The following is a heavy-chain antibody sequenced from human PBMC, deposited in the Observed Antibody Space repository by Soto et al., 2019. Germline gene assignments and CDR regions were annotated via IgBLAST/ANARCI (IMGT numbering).Heavy chain of an antibody. Sequence: PGGSLSLSCAASGFTFSSYAMHWVRQAPGKGLEYVSDIRGNSSTIYYAGSVKGRFTISRDNAKSSLYLQMNSLRVEDTAVYYCVRDPEALDYWGQGTLVTVSS. CDR3: VRDPEALDY. J-gene: IGHJ4*02. V-gene: IGHV3-48*01. CDR2: IRGNSSTI. CDR1: GFTFSSYA.